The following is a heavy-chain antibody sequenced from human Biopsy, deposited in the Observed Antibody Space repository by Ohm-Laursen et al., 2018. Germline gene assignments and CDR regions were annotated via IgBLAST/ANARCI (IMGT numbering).Heavy chain of an antibody. CDR1: GYTLTGYA. J-gene: IGHJ1*01. CDR3: ATKLTGYFHH. CDR2: NIPILGTG. V-gene: IGHV1-69*06. Sequence: SSVKVSCKASGYTLTGYAMHWVRQAPGQGLEWLGGNIPILGTGNYAQKFQDRVTVAADTSTSTVTMELRSLRSDDTAVYYCATKLTGYFHHWGQGTLVIVSS. D-gene: IGHD3-9*01.